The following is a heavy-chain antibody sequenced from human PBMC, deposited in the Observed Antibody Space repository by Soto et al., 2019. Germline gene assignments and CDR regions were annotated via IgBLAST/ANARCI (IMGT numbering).Heavy chain of an antibody. Sequence: GGSLRLSCAASGFSFSSYAMNWVRQAPGKGLEWVSVISGSGDSTYYADSVKGRFTISRDNSKNTLYLQMISLRAEDMAVYYCARRSSGWYFDYWGQGTQVTVSS. CDR1: GFSFSSYA. CDR2: ISGSGDST. V-gene: IGHV3-23*01. J-gene: IGHJ4*02. D-gene: IGHD6-19*01. CDR3: ARRSSGWYFDY.